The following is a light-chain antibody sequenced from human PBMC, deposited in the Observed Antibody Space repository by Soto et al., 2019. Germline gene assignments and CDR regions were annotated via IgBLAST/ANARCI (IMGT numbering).Light chain of an antibody. CDR2: GAS. J-gene: IGKJ5*01. CDR1: QSISDT. Sequence: EIVMTQSPATLSVSPGGRATLSCRASQSISDTLAWYQQKPGQAPRLLIYGASTRATGFPARFSGSGSGTDFTLTISSLQSEDFAVYYCQQRSNWPLITFGQGTRLEIK. V-gene: IGKV3-15*01. CDR3: QQRSNWPLIT.